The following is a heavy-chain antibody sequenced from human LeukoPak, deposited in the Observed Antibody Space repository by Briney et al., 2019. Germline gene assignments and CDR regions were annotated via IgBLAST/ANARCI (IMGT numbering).Heavy chain of an antibody. CDR2: ISSSSSAI. CDR3: ARGRLLWSPPSPGDY. Sequence: GGSLRLSCAASGFTFNTYWMTWVRQAPGKGLEWVSYISSSSSAIYYADSVKGRFTISRDNAKNSLYLQMNSLRDEDTAVYYCARGRLLWSPPSPGDYWGQGTLVTVSS. CDR1: GFTFNTYW. D-gene: IGHD3-10*01. J-gene: IGHJ4*02. V-gene: IGHV3-48*02.